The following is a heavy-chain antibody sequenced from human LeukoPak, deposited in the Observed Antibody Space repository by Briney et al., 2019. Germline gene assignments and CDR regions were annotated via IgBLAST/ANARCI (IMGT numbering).Heavy chain of an antibody. D-gene: IGHD1-26*01. CDR1: GFTFSDYY. V-gene: IGHV3-11*01. CDR3: ARVESGSYSQYYFDY. CDR2: ISSSGSTI. Sequence: GGSLRLSCAASGFTFSDYYMSWIRQAPGKGLEWVSYISSSGSTIYYADSVKGQFTISRDNAKNSLYLQMNSLRAEDTAVYYCARVESGSYSQYYFDYWGQGTLVTVSS. J-gene: IGHJ4*02.